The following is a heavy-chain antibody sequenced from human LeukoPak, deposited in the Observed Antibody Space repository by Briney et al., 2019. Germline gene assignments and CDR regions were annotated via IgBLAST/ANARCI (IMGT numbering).Heavy chain of an antibody. J-gene: IGHJ4*02. CDR3: AKDKRYSSSWYRYYFDY. D-gene: IGHD6-13*01. V-gene: IGHV3-30*02. CDR2: IRYDGSNK. CDR1: GFTFSSYG. Sequence: GGSLRLSCAASGFTFSSYGMHWVRQAPGKGLEWVAFIRYDGSNKYYADSVKGRFTISRDNSKNTLYLQINSLRAEDTAVYYCAKDKRYSSSWYRYYFDYWGQGTLVTVSS.